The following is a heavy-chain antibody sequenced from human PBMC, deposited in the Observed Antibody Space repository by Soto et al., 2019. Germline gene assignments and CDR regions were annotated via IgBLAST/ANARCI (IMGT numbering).Heavy chain of an antibody. J-gene: IGHJ6*02. D-gene: IGHD4-17*01. CDR2: IYHSGST. Sequence: PSETLSLTCAVSGGSISSGGYSWSWVRQPQGKGLEWIGYIYHSGSTYYNPSLKSRVTISVDRSKNQFSLKLSSVTAADTAVYYCATSTTVTTSWDPQKFYFYYGMDVWGQGTTVTVSS. V-gene: IGHV4-30-2*01. CDR3: ATSTTVTTSWDPQKFYFYYGMDV. CDR1: GGSISSGGYS.